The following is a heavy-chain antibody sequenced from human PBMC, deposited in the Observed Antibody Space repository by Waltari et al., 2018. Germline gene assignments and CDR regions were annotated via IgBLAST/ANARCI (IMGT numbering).Heavy chain of an antibody. CDR1: GGSFSGYY. D-gene: IGHD6-13*01. CDR2: INHSGRP. Sequence: QVQLQQWGAGLLKPSETLSLTCAVYGGSFSGYYWSWIRQPPGKGLEWIGEINHSGRPNYNPSLKSRVTISVDTSKNQFSLKLSSVTAADTAVYYCARGLAADWYFDLWGRGTLVTVSS. V-gene: IGHV4-34*01. J-gene: IGHJ2*01. CDR3: ARGLAADWYFDL.